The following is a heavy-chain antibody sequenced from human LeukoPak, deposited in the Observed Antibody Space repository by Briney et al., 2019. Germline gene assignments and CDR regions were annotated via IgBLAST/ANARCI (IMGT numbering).Heavy chain of an antibody. Sequence: ASVKVSCKASGGTFSSYAISWVRQAPGQGLEWMGGIIPIFGTANYAQKFQGRVTITRNTSISTAYMELSSLRSEDTAVYYCARAPRYCTNGVCSMIDYWGQGTLVTVSS. CDR2: IIPIFGTA. CDR1: GGTFSSYA. J-gene: IGHJ4*02. V-gene: IGHV1-69*05. D-gene: IGHD2-8*01. CDR3: ARAPRYCTNGVCSMIDY.